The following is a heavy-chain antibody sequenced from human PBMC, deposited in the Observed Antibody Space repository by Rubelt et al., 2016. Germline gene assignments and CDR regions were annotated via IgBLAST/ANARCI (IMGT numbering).Heavy chain of an antibody. CDR1: GYTLTELS. V-gene: IGHV1-24*01. Sequence: QVQLVQSGAEVKKPGASVKVSCKVSGYTLTELSMHWVRQAPGKGLEWMGGFDPEDGETIYAQKFQGSVTMTEDTSTATADMELSSLRSEDTAVYYCATDWGRGAFDIWGQGTVVTVSS. D-gene: IGHD3-16*01. CDR2: FDPEDGET. J-gene: IGHJ3*02. CDR3: ATDWGRGAFDI.